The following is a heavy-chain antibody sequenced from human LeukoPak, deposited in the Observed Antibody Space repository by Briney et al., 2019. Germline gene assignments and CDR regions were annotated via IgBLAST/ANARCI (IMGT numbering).Heavy chain of an antibody. Sequence: GGSLRLSCSASGFIFNTYAMNWVRQAPGKGLEWVSSITSGATDTYYADSVKGRFTISRDNAKNSLYLQMNSLRVEDTAVYYCAGHYDILTGARGGKAAFDIWGQGTMVTVSS. J-gene: IGHJ3*02. CDR3: AGHYDILTGARGGKAAFDI. CDR2: ITSGATDT. D-gene: IGHD3-9*01. CDR1: GFIFNTYA. V-gene: IGHV3-21*01.